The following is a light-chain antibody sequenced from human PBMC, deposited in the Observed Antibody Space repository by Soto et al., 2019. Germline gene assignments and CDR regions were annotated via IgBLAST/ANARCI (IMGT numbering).Light chain of an antibody. J-gene: IGLJ2*01. V-gene: IGLV2-14*01. Sequence: QSALTQPASVSGSPGQSITISCTGSSSDVGGYDYVSWYQQHPGKAPKLMIYEVSNRPSGVSNRFSGSKSGNTASLTISGLQAEDEAEYYCCSYTGSLTLLFGGGTKLTVL. CDR1: SSDVGGYDY. CDR2: EVS. CDR3: CSYTGSLTLL.